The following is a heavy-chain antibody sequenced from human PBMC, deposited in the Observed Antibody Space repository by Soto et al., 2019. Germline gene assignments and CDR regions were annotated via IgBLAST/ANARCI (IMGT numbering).Heavy chain of an antibody. D-gene: IGHD3-16*01. CDR3: ARTLDYGHMDV. Sequence: SETLSLTCTVSGDSVRNQYWSWIRRPPGRGLEWIGYIYRSGSTKYNPSLKSRLTISVDTSKNQFSLKLSSVTAADTAVYYCARTLDYGHMDVWGKGTSVTVSS. CDR2: IYRSGST. CDR1: GDSVRNQY. V-gene: IGHV4-4*09. J-gene: IGHJ6*03.